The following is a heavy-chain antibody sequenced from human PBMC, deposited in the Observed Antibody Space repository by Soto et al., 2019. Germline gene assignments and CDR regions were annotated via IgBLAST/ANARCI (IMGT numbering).Heavy chain of an antibody. CDR2: IYHSGST. CDR3: ARTPWILTYGMDV. Sequence: QLQLQESGSGLVKPSQTLSLTCAVSGGSTSSGGYSWSWIRQPPGKGLEWIGYIYHSGSTYYNPSLKSRVTISVDRSKNQFSLKLSSVTAADTAVYYCARTPWILTYGMDVWGQGTTVTVSS. D-gene: IGHD5-18*01. CDR1: GGSTSSGGYS. J-gene: IGHJ6*02. V-gene: IGHV4-30-2*01.